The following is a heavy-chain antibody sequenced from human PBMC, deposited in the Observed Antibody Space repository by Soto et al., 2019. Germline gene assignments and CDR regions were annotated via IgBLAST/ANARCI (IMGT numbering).Heavy chain of an antibody. CDR2: ISYDGSNK. V-gene: IGHV3-30*18. CDR3: AKGLSSGWYVSYYYYGMDV. J-gene: IGHJ6*02. CDR1: GFTFSSYG. Sequence: PGWSLRLSCAASGFTFSSYGMHWVRQAPGKGLEWVAVISYDGSNKYYADSVKGRFTISRDNSKNTLYLQMNSLRAEDTAVYYCAKGLSSGWYVSYYYYGMDVWGQGTTVTVSS. D-gene: IGHD6-19*01.